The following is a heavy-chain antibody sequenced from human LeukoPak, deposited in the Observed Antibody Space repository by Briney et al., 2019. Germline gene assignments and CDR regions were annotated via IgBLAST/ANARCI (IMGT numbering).Heavy chain of an antibody. Sequence: SQTLSLTCTVSAGSISSGGYYWSWIRQHPGKGLEWLGHIYYTGSTYYNPSLKRRVTISVDTSKNQFSLELSALTAADTASYSCPRVDYSNYTSWSDSWGQGTLVSVSS. CDR3: PRVDYSNYTSWSDS. J-gene: IGHJ5*01. CDR2: IYYTGST. D-gene: IGHD4-11*01. V-gene: IGHV4-31*03. CDR1: AGSISSGGYY.